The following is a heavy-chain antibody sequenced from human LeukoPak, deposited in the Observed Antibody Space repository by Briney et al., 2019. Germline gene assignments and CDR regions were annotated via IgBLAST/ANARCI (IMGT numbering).Heavy chain of an antibody. V-gene: IGHV3-23*01. CDR2: ISGSGGTT. CDR1: GFTFSNYA. CDR3: AKDHRGYYGSGSYFWFDP. J-gene: IGHJ5*02. D-gene: IGHD3-10*01. Sequence: GGSLRLSCAASGFTFSNYAMNWVRQAPGKGLEWVSTISGSGGTTYYADSVKGRFAISRDNSKNTLYLQMNSLRAEDTAVYYCAKDHRGYYGSGSYFWFDPWGQGTLVTVSS.